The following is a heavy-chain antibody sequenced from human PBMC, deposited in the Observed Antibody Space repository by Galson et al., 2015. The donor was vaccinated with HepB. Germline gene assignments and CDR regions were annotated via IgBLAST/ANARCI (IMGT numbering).Heavy chain of an antibody. CDR2: INSANGNT. J-gene: IGHJ6*02. V-gene: IGHV1-3*01. CDR3: AKPLSVDYYYGLDV. CDR1: GYTFTSYG. Sequence: SVKVSCKASGYTFTSYGISWVRQAPGQGLEWMGWINSANGNTKYSERFQGRVTVTRDTSASIAYMELSSLSSEDTAVYYCAKPLSVDYYYGLDVWGQGTTVTVSS.